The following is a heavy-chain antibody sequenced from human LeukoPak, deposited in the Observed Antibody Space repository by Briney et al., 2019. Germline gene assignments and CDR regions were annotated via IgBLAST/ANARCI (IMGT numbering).Heavy chain of an antibody. Sequence: SETLSLTCAVSGGSISSGGYSWSWTRQPPGKGLEWIGYIYHSGSTYYNPSLKSRVTISVDRSKNQFSLKLSSVTAADTAVYYCARTSPSGVFDYWGQGTLVTVSS. CDR3: ARTSPSGVFDY. J-gene: IGHJ4*02. CDR1: GGSISSGGYS. V-gene: IGHV4-30-2*01. CDR2: IYHSGST. D-gene: IGHD3-3*01.